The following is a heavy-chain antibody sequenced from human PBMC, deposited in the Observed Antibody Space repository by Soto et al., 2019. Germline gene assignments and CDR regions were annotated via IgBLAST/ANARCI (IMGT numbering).Heavy chain of an antibody. V-gene: IGHV1-69*13. CDR1: GGAFGRYS. CDR3: ARGDEMTAVTIFGY. J-gene: IGHJ4*02. D-gene: IGHD3-3*02. Sequence: GASVKVSCKTSGGAFGRYSVSWVRQAPGQGLEWIGGVIPVFNTSNYSLKFQGRVAIFADVSTSTVFMELRSLRSEDTALYYCARGDEMTAVTIFGYWGQGTLVTVSS. CDR2: VIPVFNTS.